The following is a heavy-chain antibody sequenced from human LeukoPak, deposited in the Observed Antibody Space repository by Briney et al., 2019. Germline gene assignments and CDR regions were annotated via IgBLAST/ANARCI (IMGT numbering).Heavy chain of an antibody. Sequence: GSLRLSCAASGFTFRSYSMNWVRQAPGKGLEWVSYISSSSSTIYYADSVKGRFTISRDNAKNSLYLQMNSLRAEDTAVYYCARTTTDIVVVPAATLFDYWGQGTLVTVSS. CDR3: ARTTTDIVVVPAATLFDY. CDR2: ISSSSSTI. J-gene: IGHJ4*02. D-gene: IGHD2-2*01. V-gene: IGHV3-48*01. CDR1: GFTFRSYS.